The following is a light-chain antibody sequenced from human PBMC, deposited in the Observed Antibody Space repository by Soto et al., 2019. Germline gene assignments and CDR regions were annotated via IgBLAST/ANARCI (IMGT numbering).Light chain of an antibody. CDR2: GAS. J-gene: IGKJ2*01. CDR3: QQYGSSPPRI. V-gene: IGKV3-20*01. Sequence: EIVLTQSPGTLSLSPGERATLSCRASQSVSSSSLAWYQQKPGQAPRLLIYGASSKATGIPDRFSGSGAGTDFTLTISRLEPEDFAVYYCQQYGSSPPRIFGQGNKLEIK. CDR1: QSVSSSS.